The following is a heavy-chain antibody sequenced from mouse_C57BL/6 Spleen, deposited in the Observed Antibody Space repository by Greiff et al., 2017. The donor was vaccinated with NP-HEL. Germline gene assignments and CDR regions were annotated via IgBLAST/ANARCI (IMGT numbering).Heavy chain of an antibody. CDR2: ISGGGGNT. J-gene: IGHJ2*01. D-gene: IGHD1-1*01. V-gene: IGHV5-9*01. CDR3: ARHVYYYGSSYYFDY. CDR1: GFTFSSYT. Sequence: EVHLVESGGGLVKPGGSLKLSCAASGFTFSSYTMSWVRQTPEKRLEWVATISGGGGNTYYPDSVKGRFTISRDNAKNTLYLQMSSLRSEDTALYYCARHVYYYGSSYYFDYWGQGTTLTVSS.